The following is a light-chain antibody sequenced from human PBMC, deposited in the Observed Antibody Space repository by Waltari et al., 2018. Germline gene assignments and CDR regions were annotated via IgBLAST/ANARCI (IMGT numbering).Light chain of an antibody. CDR2: SDN. CDR3: AAWDDSLNAVV. V-gene: IGLV1-44*01. CDR1: SSNIGSNT. Sequence: QSVVTQPPSASGPPGQWVTISCSGSSSNIGSNTVNWYQQLPGTAPKLLVYSDNQRPSGVPDRFSGSKSGTSASLAISGLQSEDEAGYYCAAWDDSLNAVVFGGGTKLTVL. J-gene: IGLJ3*02.